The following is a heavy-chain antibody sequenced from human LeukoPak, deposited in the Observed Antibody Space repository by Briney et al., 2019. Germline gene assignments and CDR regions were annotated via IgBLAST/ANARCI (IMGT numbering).Heavy chain of an antibody. V-gene: IGHV3-21*01. CDR1: GFTFSSYS. D-gene: IGHD3-3*01. CDR3: ARVGYDFWSGYYVDV. Sequence: PGGSLRLSCAASGFTFSSYSMNSVRQAPGKGLEWVSSINSSSSYIYYADSVKGRFTISRDNAKNSLYLQMNSLRAEDTAVYYCARVGYDFWSGYYVDVWGKGTTVTVSS. CDR2: INSSSSYI. J-gene: IGHJ6*03.